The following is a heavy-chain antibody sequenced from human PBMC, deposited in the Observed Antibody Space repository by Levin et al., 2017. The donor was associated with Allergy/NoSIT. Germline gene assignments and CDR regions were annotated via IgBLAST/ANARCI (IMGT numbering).Heavy chain of an antibody. CDR1: GGSISSSSYY. CDR3: AGYSGNRDAFDI. D-gene: IGHD1-26*01. V-gene: IGHV4-39*01. J-gene: IGHJ3*02. Sequence: SETLSLTCTVSGGSISSSSYYWGWIRQPPGKGLEWIGSIYYSGSTYYNPSLKSRVTISVDTSKNQFSLKLSSVTAADTAVYYCAGYSGNRDAFDIWGQGTMVTVSS. CDR2: IYYSGST.